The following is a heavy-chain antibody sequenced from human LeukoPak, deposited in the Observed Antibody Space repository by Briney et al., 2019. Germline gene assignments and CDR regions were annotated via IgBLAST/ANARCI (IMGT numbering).Heavy chain of an antibody. J-gene: IGHJ3*02. CDR3: ARDFDALDI. CDR2: INRDGSSI. CDR1: GSTFSRFW. Sequence: GGSLRLSCAASGSTFSRFWMHWVRQAPGKGLVWVSRINRDGSSINYADSVKGRFTISRDNAKNTLYLQMNSLRAEDTAVYYCARDFDALDIWGQGTMVTVSS. V-gene: IGHV3-74*01.